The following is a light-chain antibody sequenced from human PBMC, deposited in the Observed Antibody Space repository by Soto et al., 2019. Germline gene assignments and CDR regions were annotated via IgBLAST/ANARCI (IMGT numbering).Light chain of an antibody. CDR2: LGS. CDR1: QSLLHSNGYNY. Sequence: DIVMTQSPLSLPVTPGEPASISCRSSQSLLHSNGYNYLDWYLQKPGQSPQLLIYLGSNRASGVPDRFGGSGSGTDFTLKISRVEAGDVGVYYCMQALQTPYTFGQGTKLEIK. CDR3: MQALQTPYT. V-gene: IGKV2-28*01. J-gene: IGKJ2*01.